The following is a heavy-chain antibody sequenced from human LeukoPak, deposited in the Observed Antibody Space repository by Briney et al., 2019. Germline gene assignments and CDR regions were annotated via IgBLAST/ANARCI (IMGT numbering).Heavy chain of an antibody. CDR3: ARNYQLLDNHAFDI. V-gene: IGHV4-30-4*08. J-gene: IGHJ3*02. D-gene: IGHD2-2*01. CDR2: IYYSGST. CDR1: GGSISSGDYY. Sequence: SETLSLTCTVSGGSISSGDYYWSWIRQPPGKGLEWIGYIYYSGSTYYNPSLKSRVTISVDTSKNQFSLKLSSVAAADTAVYYCARNYQLLDNHAFDIWGQGTMVTVSS.